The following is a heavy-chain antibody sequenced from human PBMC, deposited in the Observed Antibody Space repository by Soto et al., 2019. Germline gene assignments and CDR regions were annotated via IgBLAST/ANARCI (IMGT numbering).Heavy chain of an antibody. Sequence: SETLSLTCTVSGGSIGSGGYYWSWIRQHPGKGLEWIGYIYYSGITYYNPSLKSRVTISVDTSKNQFSLKLSSVTAADTAVYYCARFPGYYFDYWGQGTLVTVSS. V-gene: IGHV4-31*03. J-gene: IGHJ4*02. CDR2: IYYSGIT. CDR1: GGSIGSGGYY. CDR3: ARFPGYYFDY.